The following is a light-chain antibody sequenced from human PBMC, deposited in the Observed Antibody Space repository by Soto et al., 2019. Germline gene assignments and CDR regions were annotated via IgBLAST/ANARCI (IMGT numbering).Light chain of an antibody. V-gene: IGKV3-11*01. CDR3: RQRSNWPPYT. Sequence: EIVLTQSPATLSLSPGERATLSCRASQSVSSYLAWYQQKPGQAPRLLIYAASNRATGIPARFSGSGSGTDFTLTISSLEPEDFAVYYCRQRSNWPPYTFGQGTKLEIK. CDR1: QSVSSY. CDR2: AAS. J-gene: IGKJ2*01.